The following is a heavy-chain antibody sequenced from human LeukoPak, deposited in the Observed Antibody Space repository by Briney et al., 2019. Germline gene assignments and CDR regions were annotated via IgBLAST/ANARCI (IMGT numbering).Heavy chain of an antibody. D-gene: IGHD3-10*01. CDR2: FDPEDGET. CDR3: ATRNTEREYYFDY. V-gene: IGHV1-24*01. Sequence: ASVKVSCKVSGYTLTELSMHWVRQAPGKGLEWMGGFDPEDGETIYAQKFQGRVTMTEDASTDTAYMELSSLRSEDTAVYYCATRNTEREYYFDYWGQGTLVTVSS. J-gene: IGHJ4*02. CDR1: GYTLTELS.